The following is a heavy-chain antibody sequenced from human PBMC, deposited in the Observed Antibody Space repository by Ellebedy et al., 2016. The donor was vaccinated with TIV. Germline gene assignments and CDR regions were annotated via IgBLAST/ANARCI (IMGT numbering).Heavy chain of an antibody. D-gene: IGHD1-7*01. Sequence: GESLKISCAVSGFPFSSYNMNWIRQAPGKGLEWVSAVNSVSTSMFYADSVKGRFTVSRDNAKNSLYLQMNSLKTEDTAVYYCARERNYYVDLWGRGTLVTVSS. V-gene: IGHV3-21*04. CDR1: GFPFSSYN. CDR2: VNSVSTSM. J-gene: IGHJ2*01. CDR3: ARERNYYVDL.